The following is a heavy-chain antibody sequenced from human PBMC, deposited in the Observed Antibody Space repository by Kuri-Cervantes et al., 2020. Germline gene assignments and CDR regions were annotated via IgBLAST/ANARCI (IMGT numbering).Heavy chain of an antibody. CDR2: INPNSGDT. CDR3: ARGTRITIFGEAIDRYDS. J-gene: IGHJ4*02. D-gene: IGHD3-3*01. V-gene: IGHV1-2*04. Sequence: ASVKVSCKASGYTFIDYYIHWVRQAPGQGLEWMGWINPNSGDTKYAQKFQGWFTVTRDTSVSTAYMEVRRLRSDDTAVYYRARGTRITIFGEAIDRYDSWGQGTLVTVSS. CDR1: GYTFIDYY.